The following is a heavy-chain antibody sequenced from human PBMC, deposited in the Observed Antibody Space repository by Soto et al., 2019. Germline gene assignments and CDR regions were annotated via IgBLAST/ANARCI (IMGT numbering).Heavy chain of an antibody. CDR3: AGHGYSYGYLFGY. CDR1: GGTFSSYA. CDR2: IIPIFGTA. V-gene: IGHV1-69*12. D-gene: IGHD5-18*01. Sequence: QVQLVQSGAELKKPGSSVKVSCKASGGTFSSYAISWVRQAPGQGLEWMGGIIPIFGTANYAQKFQGRVTITADEATSTAYTELSSLRSEDKAVYYGAGHGYSYGYLFGYWGQGTLGTVSS. J-gene: IGHJ4*02.